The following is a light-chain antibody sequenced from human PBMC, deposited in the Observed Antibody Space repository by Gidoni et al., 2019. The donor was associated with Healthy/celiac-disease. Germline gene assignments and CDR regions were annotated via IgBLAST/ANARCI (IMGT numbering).Light chain of an antibody. Sequence: DIQMTQSPSSLSASVGDRVTITCRASQSISSYLNWYQQKPGKAPKRLIYAASSLQSGVPSRCSCSGSGTDFTLTISSLQPEDFATYYCQQSYSTPPTFGQGTKLEIK. CDR2: AAS. CDR1: QSISSY. V-gene: IGKV1-39*01. J-gene: IGKJ2*01. CDR3: QQSYSTPPT.